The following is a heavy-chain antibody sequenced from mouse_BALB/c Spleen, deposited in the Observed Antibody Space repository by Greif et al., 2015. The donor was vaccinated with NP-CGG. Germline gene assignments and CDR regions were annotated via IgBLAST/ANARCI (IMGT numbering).Heavy chain of an antibody. CDR3: ARGFFDY. CDR2: IFPGTGTT. J-gene: IGHJ2*01. Sequence: QVQLQQSGAELVKPGASVKLSCKTSGYTFTSYWIQWVKQRPGQGLGWIGEIFPGTGTTYYNEKFKGKATLTIDTSSSTAYMQLSSLTSEDSAVYFCARGFFDYWGQGTTLTVSS. CDR1: GYTFTSYW. V-gene: IGHV1S132*01.